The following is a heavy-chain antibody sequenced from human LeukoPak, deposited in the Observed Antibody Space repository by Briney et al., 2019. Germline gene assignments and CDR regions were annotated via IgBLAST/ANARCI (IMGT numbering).Heavy chain of an antibody. V-gene: IGHV3-7*01. J-gene: IGHJ5*02. Sequence: GGSLGLSCAASGFTFSSYWMSWVRQAPGKGLEWVANIKQDGSEKYYVDSAKGRFTISRDNAKNSLYLQMNSLRAEDTAVYYCARGCSGGSCYESKFDPWGQGTLVTVSS. CDR3: ARGCSGGSCYESKFDP. CDR1: GFTFSSYW. D-gene: IGHD2-15*01. CDR2: IKQDGSEK.